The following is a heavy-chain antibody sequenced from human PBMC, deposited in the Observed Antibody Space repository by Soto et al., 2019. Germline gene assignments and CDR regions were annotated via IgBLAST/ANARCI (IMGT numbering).Heavy chain of an antibody. V-gene: IGHV3-23*01. J-gene: IGHJ4*02. CDR1: GLTFGSRA. Sequence: GGSLRLSCVASGLTFGSRAMSWVRQAPGEGLQWVATITDNGGDAKYADSVRGRFVISRDNSKKTLYLQMTSLTAEDSAMYYCARPSNNYVAYWGQGTLVTVSS. CDR3: ARPSNNYVAY. CDR2: ITDNGGDA.